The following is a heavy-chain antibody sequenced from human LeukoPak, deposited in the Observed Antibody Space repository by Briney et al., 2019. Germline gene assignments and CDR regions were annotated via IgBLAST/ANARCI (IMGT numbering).Heavy chain of an antibody. CDR1: GGSFSGYY. CDR2: INHSGST. D-gene: IGHD3-10*01. CDR3: ARGRVVRGVMAC. Sequence: SETLSLTCAVYGGSFSGYYWSWIRQPPGKGLEWIGEINHSGSTNYNPSLKSRVTISVDTSKNQFSLKLSSVTAADTAVYYCARGRVVRGVMACWGQGTLVIVSS. J-gene: IGHJ4*02. V-gene: IGHV4-34*01.